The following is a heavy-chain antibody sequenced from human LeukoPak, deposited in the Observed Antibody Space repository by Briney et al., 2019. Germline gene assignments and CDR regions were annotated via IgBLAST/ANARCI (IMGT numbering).Heavy chain of an antibody. CDR2: ISYDGSNK. J-gene: IGHJ4*02. CDR3: ARDASLSSTAVTRGSFFDY. Sequence: GTSLRLSCASSGFTFSSYAMHWVRQAPGKGLEWVAVISYDGSNKYYANSVKDRFTSCIDDSSNTLYLQMNSLRADDTAVYYCARDASLSSTAVTRGSFFDYWGPGNLVTVSS. D-gene: IGHD1-26*01. V-gene: IGHV3-30*04. CDR1: GFTFSSYA.